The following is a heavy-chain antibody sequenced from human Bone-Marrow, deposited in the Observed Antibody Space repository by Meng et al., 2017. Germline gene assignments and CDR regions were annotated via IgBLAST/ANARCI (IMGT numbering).Heavy chain of an antibody. CDR1: GGTFSSYT. CDR2: IIPILGIA. CDR3: ASSRGVVVPAAIDVYFDY. V-gene: IGHV1-69*02. Sequence: SVKVSCKASGGTFSSYTISWVRQAPGQGLEWMGRIIPILGIANYAQKFQGRVTITADKSTSTAYMELSSLRSEDTAVYYCASSRGVVVPAAIDVYFDYWGQGTLVTVSS. J-gene: IGHJ4*02. D-gene: IGHD2-2*01.